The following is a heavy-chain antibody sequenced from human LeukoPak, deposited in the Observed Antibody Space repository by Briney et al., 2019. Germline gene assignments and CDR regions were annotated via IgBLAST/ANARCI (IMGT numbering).Heavy chain of an antibody. CDR2: INPNSGNT. J-gene: IGHJ4*02. CDR1: GYTFTRYV. V-gene: IGHV1-8*01. CDR3: AGEGPNDKANN. D-gene: IGHD2-8*01. Sequence: GAAVKVSCKASGYTFTRYVINWVRQATAQGLEWMGWINPNSGNTDLEHKSQGRVTMTRNTSISTAYMELSILSPQDPAVYFFAGEGPNDKANNGGQGTRVSVSS.